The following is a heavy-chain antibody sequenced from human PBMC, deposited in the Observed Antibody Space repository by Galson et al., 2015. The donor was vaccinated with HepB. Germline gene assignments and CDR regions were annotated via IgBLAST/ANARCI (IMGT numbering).Heavy chain of an antibody. V-gene: IGHV1-3*01. CDR3: ARVGSGVY. D-gene: IGHD1-26*01. CDR2: INAGNGDT. J-gene: IGHJ4*02. CDR1: GYTFSNYA. Sequence: SGYTFSNYAMHWVRQAPGQRLEWMGWINAGNGDTKYSQKFQGRVTITGDTSASTAYMELSSLRSEDTAVFYCARVGSGVYWGQGTLVTVSS.